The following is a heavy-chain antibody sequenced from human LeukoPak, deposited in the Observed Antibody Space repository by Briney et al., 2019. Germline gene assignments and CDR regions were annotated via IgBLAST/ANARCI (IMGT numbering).Heavy chain of an antibody. CDR3: ARDPTTYGSGSYYYYFDY. CDR2: IISTSGYI. V-gene: IGHV3-21*01. CDR1: GFTFSSYS. D-gene: IGHD3-10*01. J-gene: IGHJ4*02. Sequence: GSLRPSCAASGFTFSSYSMNWVRQAPGKGLEWVSSIISTSGYIYYADSVKGRFTISRDNAKNSLYLQMNSLRAEDTAVYYCARDPTTYGSGSYYYYFDYWGQGTLVTVSS.